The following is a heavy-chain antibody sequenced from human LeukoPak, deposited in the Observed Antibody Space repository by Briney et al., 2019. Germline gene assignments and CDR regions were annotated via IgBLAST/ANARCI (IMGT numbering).Heavy chain of an antibody. CDR1: GYTFTIYG. CDR3: ARLSTDSSGYYYVWWFDP. D-gene: IGHD3-22*01. CDR2: ISAYNGNT. J-gene: IGHJ5*02. Sequence: ASVNVSCKASGYTFTIYGISWVRQAPGQGLEWMGWISAYNGNTNYAQKLQGRVTMTTDTSTSTAYMELRSLRSDDTAVYYCARLSTDSSGYYYVWWFDPWGQGTLVTVSS. V-gene: IGHV1-18*01.